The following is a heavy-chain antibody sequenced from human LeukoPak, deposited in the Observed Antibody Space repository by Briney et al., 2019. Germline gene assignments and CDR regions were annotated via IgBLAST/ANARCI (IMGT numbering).Heavy chain of an antibody. V-gene: IGHV4-34*01. CDR3: ASRAAYDILTRERQVGGKSFDY. CDR1: GGAFRGYD. J-gene: IGHJ4*02. D-gene: IGHD3-9*01. CDR2: INHSGST. Sequence: SETLCLTCAVSGGAFRGYDWSWVRQPPGKGLEWIGEINHSGSTNYNPWLKSRVTISRDPSKNQFSLKLSSVIAADTAVYYCASRAAYDILTRERQVGGKSFDYWGQGTLVTVSS.